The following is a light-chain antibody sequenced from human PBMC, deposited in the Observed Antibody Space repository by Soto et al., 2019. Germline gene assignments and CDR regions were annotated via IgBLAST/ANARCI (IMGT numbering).Light chain of an antibody. Sequence: EIVMTQSPATLSVSPGERATLSCRASQSVSSNLAWDQQKPGQAPRLLLYGASTRATGTPARFSGSGSGTEFTLTISSLQSEDFAVYYCQQYNNWPQTFGQGTKVEIK. CDR2: GAS. CDR1: QSVSSN. V-gene: IGKV3-15*01. CDR3: QQYNNWPQT. J-gene: IGKJ1*01.